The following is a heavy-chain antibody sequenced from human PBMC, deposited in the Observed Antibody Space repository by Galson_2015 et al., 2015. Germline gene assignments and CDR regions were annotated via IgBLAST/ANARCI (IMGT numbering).Heavy chain of an antibody. J-gene: IGHJ4*02. CDR3: STLSLTGTSSDY. D-gene: IGHD1-20*01. V-gene: IGHV3-73*01. CDR2: IRIKPHSFAT. CDR1: GFAFSGFA. Sequence: SLRLSCAASGFAFSGFAMHWVRQAPGKGLEWIGRIRIKPHSFATAYAASVTGRFTISRDDSRSMVYLQMNSLKSEDTAVYFCSTLSLTGTSSDYWGQGTLVTVSS.